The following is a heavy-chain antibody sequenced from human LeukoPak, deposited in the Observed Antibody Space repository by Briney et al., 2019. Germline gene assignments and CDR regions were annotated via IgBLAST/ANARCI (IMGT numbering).Heavy chain of an antibody. D-gene: IGHD2-15*01. J-gene: IGHJ4*02. V-gene: IGHV3-33*08. Sequence: GGSLRLSCAASGLIFSSYGMHWVRQAPGKGLEWVAVIWYDGSNKYYADSVKGRFTISRDNSKNTLYLQMNSLRAEDTAVYYCARDKSPGYCSGGSCYYTPDYWGQGTLVTVSS. CDR1: GLIFSSYG. CDR3: ARDKSPGYCSGGSCYYTPDY. CDR2: IWYDGSNK.